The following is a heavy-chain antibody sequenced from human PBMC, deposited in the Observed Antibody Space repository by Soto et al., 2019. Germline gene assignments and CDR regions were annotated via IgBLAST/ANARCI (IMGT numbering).Heavy chain of an antibody. D-gene: IGHD4-4*01. CDR1: GGTFSSYA. J-gene: IGHJ4*02. CDR2: IIPIFGTA. V-gene: IGHV1-69*01. Sequence: QVQLVQSGAEVKKPGSSVKVSCKASGGTFSSYAISWVRQAPGQGLEWMGGIIPIFGTANYAQKFQGRVTITADESTSTAYMELSSLRSEDTAVYYCARGLLQGRGERPWQIFFDYWGQGTLVTVSS. CDR3: ARGLLQGRGERPWQIFFDY.